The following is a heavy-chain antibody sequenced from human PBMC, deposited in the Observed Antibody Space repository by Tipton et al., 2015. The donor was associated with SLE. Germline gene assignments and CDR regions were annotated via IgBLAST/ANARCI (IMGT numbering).Heavy chain of an antibody. CDR3: ARHPGASFDF. CDR2: IHDSGAT. V-gene: IGHV4-31*03. Sequence: TLSLTCTVSGGSIGSGGYYWSWIRQHPGKGLEWIGYIHDSGATFYNPSLRSRSAISVDTSQNQFSLRLTSATAADTAIYYCARHPGASFDFWGQGILVTVSS. J-gene: IGHJ4*02. CDR1: GGSIGSGGYY.